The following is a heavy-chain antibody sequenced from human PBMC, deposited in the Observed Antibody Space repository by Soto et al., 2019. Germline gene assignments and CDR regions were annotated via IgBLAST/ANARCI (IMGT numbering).Heavy chain of an antibody. Sequence: QLQLQESGPGLVKPSETLSLTCTVSGGSISSRGYYWGWIRQPPGKGLEWIGTIYYSGSTYYNPPLKSRVPLSVDTSKNQFSLKLSSVTAADTAVYYCATSNWFDPWGQGTLVTVSS. CDR1: GGSISSRGYY. J-gene: IGHJ5*02. CDR3: ATSNWFDP. V-gene: IGHV4-39*01. CDR2: IYYSGST.